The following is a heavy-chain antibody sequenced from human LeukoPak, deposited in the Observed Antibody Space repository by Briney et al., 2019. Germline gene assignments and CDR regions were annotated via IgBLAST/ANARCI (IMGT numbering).Heavy chain of an antibody. CDR1: GYTFTGYY. CDR2: INPNSGGT. V-gene: IGHV1-2*02. D-gene: IGHD1-1*01. CDR3: ARDQGWNPHYFDY. J-gene: IGHJ4*02. Sequence: GASVKVSCKASGYTFTGYYMHWVRQAPGQGLEWMGWINPNSGGTNYAQKFQGRVTMTRDTPISTAYMELSRLRSDDTAVYYCARDQGWNPHYFDYWGQGTLVTVSS.